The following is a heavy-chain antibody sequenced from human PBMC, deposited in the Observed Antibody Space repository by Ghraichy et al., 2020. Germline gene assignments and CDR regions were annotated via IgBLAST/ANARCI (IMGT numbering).Heavy chain of an antibody. CDR2: IYYSGST. D-gene: IGHD2-2*03. V-gene: IGHV4-31*03. J-gene: IGHJ5*02. CDR3: ARNPSGYCSSTTCDGWFDP. Sequence: SETLSLTCTVSGGSISSGGYYWSWIRQHPGKGLEWIGYIYYSGSTYYNPSLKSRVTISVDTSKNQFSLKLSSVTAADTAVYYCARNPSGYCSSTTCDGWFDPWGQGTLVTVSS. CDR1: GGSISSGGYY.